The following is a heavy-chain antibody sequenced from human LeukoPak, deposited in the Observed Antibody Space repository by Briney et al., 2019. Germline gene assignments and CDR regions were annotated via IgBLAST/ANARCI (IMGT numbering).Heavy chain of an antibody. D-gene: IGHD4-17*01. CDR1: RFTFSNYW. V-gene: IGHV3-74*01. CDR2: INSDGSST. J-gene: IGHJ3*02. CDR3: AREPDSGAKVDAFDI. Sequence: GGSLRLSCAASRFTFSNYWMHWVRQAPGKGLVWVSRINSDGSSTSFADSVKGRFTISRDNAKNTLYLQMNSLRAEDTAVYYCAREPDSGAKVDAFDIWGQGTMVTVSS.